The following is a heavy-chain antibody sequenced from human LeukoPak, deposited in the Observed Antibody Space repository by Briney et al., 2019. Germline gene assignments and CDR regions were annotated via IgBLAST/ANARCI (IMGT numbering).Heavy chain of an antibody. V-gene: IGHV1-3*01. CDR1: GYTFTSYA. J-gene: IGHJ4*02. D-gene: IGHD3-22*01. Sequence: ASVKVSCKASGYTFTSYAMHWVRQAPGQRLEWMGWINAGNGNTKYSQKFQGRVTITRDTSASTAYMELSSVTAADTAVYYCARRYYDSSGYYYFDYWGQGTLVTVSS. CDR3: ARRYYDSSGYYYFDY. CDR2: INAGNGNT.